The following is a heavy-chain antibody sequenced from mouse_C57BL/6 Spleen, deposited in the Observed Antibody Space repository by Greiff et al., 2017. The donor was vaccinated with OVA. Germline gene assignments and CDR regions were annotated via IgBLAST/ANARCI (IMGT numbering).Heavy chain of an antibody. D-gene: IGHD1-1*01. J-gene: IGHJ1*03. Sequence: EVKLVESGAELVRPGASVKLSCTASGFNIKDYYMHWVKQRPEQGLEWIGRIDPEDGDTEYAPKFQGKATMTADTSSNTAYLQLSSLTSEDTAVYYCTLYYGSSRGYFDVWGTGTTVTVSS. CDR3: TLYYGSSRGYFDV. CDR2: IDPEDGDT. CDR1: GFNIKDYY. V-gene: IGHV14-1*01.